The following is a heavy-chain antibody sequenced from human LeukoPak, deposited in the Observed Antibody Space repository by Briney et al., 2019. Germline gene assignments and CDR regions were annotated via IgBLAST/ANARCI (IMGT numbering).Heavy chain of an antibody. CDR2: IYYSGST. Sequence: SETLSLTCTVSGGSISSYYWSWIRQPPGKGLEWIGYIYYSGSTNYNPSLESRVTISVDTSKNQFSLKLSSVTAADTAVYYCARERLYCSSTSCIGYGMDVWGQGTTVTVSS. CDR3: ARERLYCSSTSCIGYGMDV. CDR1: GGSISSYY. J-gene: IGHJ6*02. D-gene: IGHD2-2*01. V-gene: IGHV4-59*01.